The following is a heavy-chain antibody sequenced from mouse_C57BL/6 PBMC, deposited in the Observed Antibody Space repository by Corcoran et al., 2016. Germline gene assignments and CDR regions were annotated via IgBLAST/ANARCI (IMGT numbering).Heavy chain of an antibody. CDR3: ARGLLSKAMDY. Sequence: QIQLVQSGPELKKPGETVKISCKASGYTFTTYGMSWVKQAPGKGLKWMGWINTYSGVPTYADDFKGRFAFSLETSASTAYLQINNLKNEDTATYFCARGLLSKAMDYWGQGTSVTVSS. J-gene: IGHJ4*01. CDR1: GYTFTTYG. V-gene: IGHV9-3*01. CDR2: INTYSGVP. D-gene: IGHD2-13*01.